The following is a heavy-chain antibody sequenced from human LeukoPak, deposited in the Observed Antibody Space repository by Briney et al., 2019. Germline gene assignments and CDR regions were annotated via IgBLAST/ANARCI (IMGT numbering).Heavy chain of an antibody. CDR1: GGSFSGYY. CDR3: ARVPLIAAAGRGGNYFDC. Sequence: SETLSLTCAVYGGSFSGYYWSWIRQPPGKGLEWIGEINHSGSTNYNPSLKSRVTISVDTSKNQFSLKLSSVTAADTAVYYCARVPLIAAAGRGGNYFDCWGQGTLVTVSS. D-gene: IGHD6-13*01. J-gene: IGHJ4*02. V-gene: IGHV4-34*01. CDR2: INHSGST.